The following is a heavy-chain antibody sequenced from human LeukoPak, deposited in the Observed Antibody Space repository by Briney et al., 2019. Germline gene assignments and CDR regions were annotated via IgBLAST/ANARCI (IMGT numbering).Heavy chain of an antibody. D-gene: IGHD3-10*01. CDR2: IGSGRNYI. Sequence: GGSLRLSCAASGFTFSYFSMNWVRQAPGRGLEWVSGIGSGRNYINYADSVKGRFTISRDNAKSSLHLQMNSLRAEDTAVYYCARDSFGDYIDFWGQGTLVTVSS. V-gene: IGHV3-21*06. CDR3: ARDSFGDYIDF. J-gene: IGHJ4*02. CDR1: GFTFSYFS.